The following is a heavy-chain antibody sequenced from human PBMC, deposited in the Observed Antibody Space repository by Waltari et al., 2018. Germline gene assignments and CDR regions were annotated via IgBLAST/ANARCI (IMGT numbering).Heavy chain of an antibody. Sequence: EVQLVESGGGLVQPGRSLRLSCAASGFTFDDYAMHWVRPAPGKGLEWVSGISWNSGTTGYADSVKGRFTVSRDNAKNSLYLQMNSLRAEDTALYYCAKDLSVAATGFDYCGQGTLVTVSS. CDR2: ISWNSGTT. V-gene: IGHV3-9*01. J-gene: IGHJ4*02. D-gene: IGHD6-19*01. CDR3: AKDLSVAATGFDY. CDR1: GFTFDDYA.